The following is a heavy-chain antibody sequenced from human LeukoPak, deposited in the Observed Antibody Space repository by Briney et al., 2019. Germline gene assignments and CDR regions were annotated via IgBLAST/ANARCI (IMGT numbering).Heavy chain of an antibody. V-gene: IGHV3-48*03. D-gene: IGHD1-26*01. CDR1: GFTFSAYE. CDR2: ISSSGSTI. J-gene: IGHJ4*02. Sequence: PGGSLRLSCAASGFTFSAYEMNWVRQAPGKGLEWVSYISSSGSTIYYADSVKGRFTISRDNAKNSLYLQMNSLRAEDTAVYYCARDVGATKGGFDYWGQGTLVTVSS. CDR3: ARDVGATKGGFDY.